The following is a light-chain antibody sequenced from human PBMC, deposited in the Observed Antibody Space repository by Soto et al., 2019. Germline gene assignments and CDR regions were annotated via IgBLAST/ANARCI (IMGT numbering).Light chain of an antibody. CDR2: DNY. Sequence: QSVLTQPPSVSAAPGQKVTISCSGSNSNIGYNFVSWYQQLPGTAPKLLIYDNYIRPSGVPDRFSGSKSGTSATLGITGPQWGGEPDYYCGTGETSLRAYVLGIGTK. CDR3: GTGETSLRAYV. CDR1: NSNIGYNF. J-gene: IGLJ1*01. V-gene: IGLV1-51*01.